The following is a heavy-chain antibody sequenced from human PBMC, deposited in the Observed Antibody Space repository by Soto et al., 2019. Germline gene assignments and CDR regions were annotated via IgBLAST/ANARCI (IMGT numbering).Heavy chain of an antibody. CDR2: IHSSGTT. D-gene: IGHD6-19*01. Sequence: SETLSLTCTVSDVSTSNFFWKWFRQPPGKGLEWIGNIHSSGTTNYNPSLESRVTISLDTSNSQCSLKMNSVTAADTAVYYCARGSGWLTDYWGQGSQVTVSS. CDR3: ARGSGWLTDY. J-gene: IGHJ4*02. CDR1: DVSTSNFF. V-gene: IGHV4-59*08.